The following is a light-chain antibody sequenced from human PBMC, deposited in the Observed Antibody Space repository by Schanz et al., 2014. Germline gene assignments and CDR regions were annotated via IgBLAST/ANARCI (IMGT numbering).Light chain of an antibody. CDR1: QSVGSD. CDR2: DAS. J-gene: IGKJ4*01. Sequence: EIVLTQSPGTLSLSPGERATLSCRASQSVGSDLAWYQQIPGQAPRLLIYDASGRATGIPARFSGSGSGTDFTLTISSLEPEDFAVYFCQQRRNWPLTFGGGTKVEIK. V-gene: IGKV3-11*01. CDR3: QQRRNWPLT.